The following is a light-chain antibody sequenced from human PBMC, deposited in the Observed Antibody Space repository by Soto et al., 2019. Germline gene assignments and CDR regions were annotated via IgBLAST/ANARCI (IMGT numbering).Light chain of an antibody. CDR3: QQYHSSPDT. CDR1: QSVSSSY. V-gene: IGKV3-20*01. J-gene: IGKJ2*01. CDR2: GAS. Sequence: ENVLTQSPGTLSLSPGERATLSCRASQSVSSSYLTWYQQKPGQAPRLLIYGASSRATDIPDRFSGSGSGTDFTLTISRLEPEDFAVYYCQQYHSSPDTFGQGTKLEIK.